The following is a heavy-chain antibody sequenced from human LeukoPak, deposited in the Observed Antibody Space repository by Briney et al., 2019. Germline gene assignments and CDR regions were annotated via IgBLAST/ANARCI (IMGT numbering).Heavy chain of an antibody. CDR2: ISSSGSTI. CDR1: GFTFSSYE. V-gene: IGHV3-48*03. J-gene: IGHJ3*02. D-gene: IGHD3-22*01. CDR3: ARDPFPYYYDSSGYYADAFGI. Sequence: PGGSLRLSCAASGFTFSSYEMNWVRQAPGKGLEWVSYISSSGSTIYYADSVKGRFTISRDNSKNTLYLQMNSLRAEDTAVYYCARDPFPYYYDSSGYYADAFGIWGQGTMVTVSS.